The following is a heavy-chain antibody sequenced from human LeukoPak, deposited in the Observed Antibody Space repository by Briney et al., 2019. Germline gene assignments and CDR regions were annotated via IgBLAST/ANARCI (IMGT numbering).Heavy chain of an antibody. CDR1: GFTFSSYS. V-gene: IGHV3-21*01. Sequence: PGGSLRLSCAASGFTFSSYSMNWVRQAPGKGLEWVSSISSSSSYIYYTDSVKGRFTISRDNAKNSLYLQMNSLGAEDTAVYYCARDPSSGWYLKGWFDPWGQGTLVTVSS. D-gene: IGHD6-19*01. CDR2: ISSSSSYI. CDR3: ARDPSSGWYLKGWFDP. J-gene: IGHJ5*02.